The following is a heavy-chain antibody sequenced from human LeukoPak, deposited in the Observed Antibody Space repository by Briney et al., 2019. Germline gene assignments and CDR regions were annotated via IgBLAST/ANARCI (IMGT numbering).Heavy chain of an antibody. D-gene: IGHD4-17*01. J-gene: IGHJ4*02. CDR1: GGSFSGYY. CDR3: ARGGQGSVTMGGPFGY. Sequence: PSETLSLTCAVYGGSFSGYYWSWIRQPPGKGLEWVGEINHSGSTNYNASLKSRVTISVDTSKNQFSLKLSSVTAADTAVYYCARGGQGSVTMGGPFGYWGQGTLVTVSS. CDR2: INHSGST. V-gene: IGHV4-34*01.